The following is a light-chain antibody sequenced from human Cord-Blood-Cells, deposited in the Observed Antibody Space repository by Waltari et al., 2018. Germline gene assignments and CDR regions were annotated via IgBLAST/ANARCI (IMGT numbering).Light chain of an antibody. CDR3: QQYYSTPIT. V-gene: IGKV4-1*01. CDR1: QSVLYSSNNKNY. CDR2: WAS. J-gene: IGKJ5*01. Sequence: DIVMTQSPDSLAVSPGERATIHCKSSQSVLYSSNNKNYLAWYQQKPGQPPKLLIYWASTRESGVPDRFSGSGSGTDFTLTISSLQAEDVAVYYCQQYYSTPITFGQGTRLEIK.